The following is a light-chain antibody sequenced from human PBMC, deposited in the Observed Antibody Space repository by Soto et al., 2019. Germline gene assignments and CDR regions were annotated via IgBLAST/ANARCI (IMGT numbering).Light chain of an antibody. CDR2: AAS. CDR3: QQSYTTPWT. V-gene: IGKV1-39*01. J-gene: IGKJ1*01. Sequence: DIPMTQSPSSLSAFAGDRVTITCRASQSISSYLNWYPQKSGKAPKLLIYAASSVQSGVPTRFSGSGSGTDFTLTISSLQFDDFATYYCQQSYTTPWTFGQGTKVEIK. CDR1: QSISSY.